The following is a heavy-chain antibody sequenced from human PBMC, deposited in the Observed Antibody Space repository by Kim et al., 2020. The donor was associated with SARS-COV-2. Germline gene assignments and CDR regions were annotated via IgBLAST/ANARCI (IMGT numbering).Heavy chain of an antibody. CDR3: ARRQGSGNPFDP. J-gene: IGHJ5*02. CDR1: GGSISSSSYY. CDR2: IYYSGST. Sequence: SETLSLTCTVSGGSISSSSYYWGWIRQPPGKGLEWIGSIYYSGSTYYNPSLKSRVTISVDTSKNQFSLKLSSVTAADTAVYYCARRQGSGNPFDPWGQGTLVTVSS. V-gene: IGHV4-39*01. D-gene: IGHD3-10*01.